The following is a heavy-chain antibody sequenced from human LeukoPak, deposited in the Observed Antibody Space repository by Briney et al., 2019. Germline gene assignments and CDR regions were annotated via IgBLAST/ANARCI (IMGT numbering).Heavy chain of an antibody. Sequence: SETLSLTCTVSGGSISSGSYYWSWIRQPAGKGLEWIGRIYTSGSTNYNPSLKSRVTISVDTSKNQFSLKLSSVTAADTAVYYCARERNLDSSGYYKRCFDYWGQGTLVTVSS. J-gene: IGHJ4*02. CDR2: IYTSGST. CDR1: GGSISSGSYY. V-gene: IGHV4-61*02. D-gene: IGHD3-22*01. CDR3: ARERNLDSSGYYKRCFDY.